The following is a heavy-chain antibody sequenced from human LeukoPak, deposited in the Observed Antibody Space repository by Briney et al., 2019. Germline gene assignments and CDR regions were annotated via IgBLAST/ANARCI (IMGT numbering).Heavy chain of an antibody. D-gene: IGHD3-10*01. CDR3: ARLSIRADTVDY. CDR1: GFTFGSYW. CDR2: INQVGSVE. J-gene: IGHJ4*02. Sequence: PGGSLRLSCAASGFTFGSYWMSWVRQAPGQGLEWVANINQVGSVEKYVDSVKGRFAISRDNARNSLYLQMNSLRAEDTAVYYCARLSIRADTVDYWGQGTLVTVSS. V-gene: IGHV3-7*05.